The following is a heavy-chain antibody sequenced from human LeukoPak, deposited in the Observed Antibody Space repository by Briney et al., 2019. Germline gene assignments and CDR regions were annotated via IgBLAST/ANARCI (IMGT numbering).Heavy chain of an antibody. J-gene: IGHJ4*02. CDR1: GFTFSSYA. CDR2: ISGSAGYT. V-gene: IGHV3-23*01. CDR3: AKDAGVMVRGVFAY. D-gene: IGHD3-10*01. Sequence: GGSLRLSCAASGFTFSSYAMYWVRQAPGTGLEWVSSISGSAGYTYYADSVKGRFTISRDNSKNALYLQMNSLRAEETAIYYCAKDAGVMVRGVFAYWGQGTLVTVAS.